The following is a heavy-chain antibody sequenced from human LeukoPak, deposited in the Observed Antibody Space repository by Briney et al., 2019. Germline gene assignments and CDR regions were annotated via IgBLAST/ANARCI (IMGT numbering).Heavy chain of an antibody. V-gene: IGHV1-18*01. CDR2: ISAYNGNT. J-gene: IGHJ4*02. CDR1: GHTFTSYG. CDR3: ARDSLAIYDY. Sequence: SEKVSCKASGHTFTSYGISWVRQAPGQGLEWMGWISAYNGNTNYAQKLQGRVTMTTDTSTSTAYMELRSLRSDDTAVYYRARDSLAIYDYRGQGTLVTVSS.